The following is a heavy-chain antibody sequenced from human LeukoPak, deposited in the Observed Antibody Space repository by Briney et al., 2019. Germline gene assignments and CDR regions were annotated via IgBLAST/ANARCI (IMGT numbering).Heavy chain of an antibody. D-gene: IGHD2-21*02. V-gene: IGHV1-2*02. CDR1: GYTFTGYY. J-gene: IGHJ4*02. CDR3: ARGAYCGGDCYYYFDS. CDR2: INPNSGGT. Sequence: GASVKVSCKASGYTFTGYYIHWVRQAPGQGLEWMGWINPNSGGTNYAQKFQGRVTVTRDTSISTAYMELSRLRSDDTAVYYCARGAYCGGDCYYYFDSWGQGTLVTVSS.